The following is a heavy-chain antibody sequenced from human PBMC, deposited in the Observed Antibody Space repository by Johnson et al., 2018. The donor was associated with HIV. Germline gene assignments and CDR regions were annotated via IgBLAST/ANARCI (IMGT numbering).Heavy chain of an antibody. Sequence: VQLVESGGALVQPGGSLRLSCGASGFTFSFYWMSWVRQAPGKGLEWVANIKQDGSNKYYADSVKGRFTVSRDNYKNTLYLQMNSLRAEDTAVYYCAKDKSGRYYDSSGYSLDDAFDIWGQGTMVTVAS. D-gene: IGHD3-22*01. CDR2: IKQDGSNK. CDR3: AKDKSGRYYDSSGYSLDDAFDI. V-gene: IGHV3-7*01. J-gene: IGHJ3*02. CDR1: GFTFSFYW.